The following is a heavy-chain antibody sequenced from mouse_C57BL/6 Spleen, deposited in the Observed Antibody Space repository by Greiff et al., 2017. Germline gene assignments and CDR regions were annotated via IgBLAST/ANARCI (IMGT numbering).Heavy chain of an antibody. V-gene: IGHV1-55*01. CDR1: GYTFPSYW. J-gene: IGHJ2*01. Sequence: QVQLQQPGAELVKPGASVKMSCQASGYTFPSYWITWVKQRPGQGLEWIGDIYPGSGSTNYNEKFKSKATLTVDTSSSPAYMQLSSLTSEDSAVYYCAREENYGRTHWGQGTTLTVSS. D-gene: IGHD1-1*01. CDR3: AREENYGRTH. CDR2: IYPGSGST.